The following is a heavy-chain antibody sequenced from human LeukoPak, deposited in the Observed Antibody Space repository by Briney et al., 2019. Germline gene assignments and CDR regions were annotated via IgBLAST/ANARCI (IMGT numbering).Heavy chain of an antibody. D-gene: IGHD2-2*01. CDR2: ISGDSRYI. V-gene: IGHV3-21*01. J-gene: IGHJ4*02. CDR1: GFTFSSYT. Sequence: GGSLRLSCAASGFTFSSYTFNWVRQAPGKGLEWVSAISGDSRYIYYTDSVRGRFTISRDNAENSLYLQMHSLRVEDTAVYYCARAPTVLVGYCSSSSCQADYWGQGALVTVSS. CDR3: ARAPTVLVGYCSSSSCQADY.